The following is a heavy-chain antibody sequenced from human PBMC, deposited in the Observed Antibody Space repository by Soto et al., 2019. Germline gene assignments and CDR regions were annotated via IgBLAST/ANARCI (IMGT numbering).Heavy chain of an antibody. CDR1: GGTFSRYA. Sequence: SVKVSCKASGGTFSRYAISWVRQAPGQGLEWMGGIIPIFGTANYAQKFQGRVTITADESTSTAYMELSSLRFEDTAVYYCARAIVGTTTKGWLQPWGQRTLVIVSS. J-gene: IGHJ5*02. CDR3: ARAIVGTTTKGWLQP. V-gene: IGHV1-69*13. D-gene: IGHD1-26*01. CDR2: IIPIFGTA.